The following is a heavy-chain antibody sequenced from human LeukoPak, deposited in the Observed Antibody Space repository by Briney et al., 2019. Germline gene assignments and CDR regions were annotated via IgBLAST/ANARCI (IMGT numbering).Heavy chain of an antibody. Sequence: PSETLSLTCTVSGYSISSGYYWGWIRPPPGKGLEWIGSIYHSGSTYYNPSLKSRVTISVDTSKNQFSLKLSSVTAADTAVYYCARVLYDSSGYWFDPWGQGTLVTVSS. J-gene: IGHJ5*02. V-gene: IGHV4-38-2*02. D-gene: IGHD3-22*01. CDR1: GYSISSGYY. CDR2: IYHSGST. CDR3: ARVLYDSSGYWFDP.